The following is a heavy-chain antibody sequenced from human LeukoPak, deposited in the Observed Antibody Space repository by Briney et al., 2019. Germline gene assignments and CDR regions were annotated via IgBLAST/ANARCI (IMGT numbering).Heavy chain of an antibody. V-gene: IGHV1-2*06. CDR2: INPNSGGT. Sequence: ASVKVSCKASGYTFTGYYMHWVRQAPGQGLEWMGRINPNSGGTNYAQKLQGRVTMTTDTSTSTAYMELRSLRSDDTAVYYCARVPTYYDFWSGYIYYFDYWGQGTLVTVSS. CDR3: ARVPTYYDFWSGYIYYFDY. J-gene: IGHJ4*02. CDR1: GYTFTGYY. D-gene: IGHD3-3*01.